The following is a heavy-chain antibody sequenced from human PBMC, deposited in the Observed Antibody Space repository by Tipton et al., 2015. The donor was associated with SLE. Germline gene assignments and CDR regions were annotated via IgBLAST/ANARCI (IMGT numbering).Heavy chain of an antibody. CDR2: LNPNNGGT. CDR3: ARGFSGAGPTHGFDI. D-gene: IGHD2-8*02. V-gene: IGHV1-2*06. CDR1: GYSFTGYY. J-gene: IGHJ3*02. Sequence: QVQLVQSGAEMKKPGASVKVSCKASGYSFTGYYIHWVRQAPGQGLQWMGRLNPNNGGTNYVQKFQGRVTMTSDTSVTTAYMELSSLKSDDTAVYYCARGFSGAGPTHGFDIWGQGTMVTVPS.